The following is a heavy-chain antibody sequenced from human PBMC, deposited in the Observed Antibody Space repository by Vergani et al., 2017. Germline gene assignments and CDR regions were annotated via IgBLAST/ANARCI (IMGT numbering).Heavy chain of an antibody. Sequence: EVQLLESGGGLVQTGGSLRLSCAASGFTFSSYAMSWVRQAPGKGLEWVSTISGGGDSTYYADSVQGRFTISRDNSKNTLYLQMNSLTAEDTAVYYCAKDRGYSSGPIDCWGQGTLVTVSS. CDR1: GFTFSSYA. CDR2: ISGGGDST. CDR3: AKDRGYSSGPIDC. J-gene: IGHJ4*02. V-gene: IGHV3-23*01. D-gene: IGHD6-19*01.